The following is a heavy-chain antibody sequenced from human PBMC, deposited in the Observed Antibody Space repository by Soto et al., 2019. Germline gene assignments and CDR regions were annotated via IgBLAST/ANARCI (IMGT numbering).Heavy chain of an antibody. CDR1: GGSISSSSYY. V-gene: IGHV4-39*01. CDR2: IYYSGST. CDR3: ASATRSRWGWFDP. J-gene: IGHJ5*02. Sequence: QLQLQESGPGLVKPSETLSLTCIVSGGSISSSSYYWGWIRQPPGKGLEWIGSIYYSGSTYYNPSLKSRVTISVDTSKNQFSLKLSSVTAADTAVYYCASATRSRWGWFDPWGQGTLVTVSS. D-gene: IGHD3-16*01.